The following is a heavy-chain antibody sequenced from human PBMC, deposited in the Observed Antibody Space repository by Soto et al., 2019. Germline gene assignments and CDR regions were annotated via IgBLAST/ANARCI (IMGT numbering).Heavy chain of an antibody. J-gene: IGHJ4*02. D-gene: IGHD3-16*02. CDR3: ARVDGGGYDYVWGSYRDRYYFDY. CDR1: GYTFTSYG. V-gene: IGHV1-18*01. CDR2: ISAYNGNT. Sequence: QVQLVQSGAEVKKPGASVKVSCKASGYTFTSYGISWVRQAPGQGLEWMGWISAYNGNTNYAQKLQGRVTMTTDTSTRTAYMELRSLRSDDTAVYYCARVDGGGYDYVWGSYRDRYYFDYWGQGTLVTVSS.